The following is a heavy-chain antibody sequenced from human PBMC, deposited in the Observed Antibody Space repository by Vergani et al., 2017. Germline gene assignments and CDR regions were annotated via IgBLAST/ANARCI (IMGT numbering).Heavy chain of an antibody. J-gene: IGHJ6*02. CDR2: ITSSSSPI. D-gene: IGHD2-2*01. CDR1: GFTFSSYS. V-gene: IGHV3-48*01. CDR3: ARLYCSSTSCPRPREYGMDV. Sequence: EVQLVESGGGLVQPGGSLRLSCAASGFTFSSYSMNWVRQAPGKGLEWVSYITSSSSPIYYADSVKGRFTISRDNAKNSLYLQMNSLRAEDTAVYYCARLYCSSTSCPRPREYGMDVWGQGP.